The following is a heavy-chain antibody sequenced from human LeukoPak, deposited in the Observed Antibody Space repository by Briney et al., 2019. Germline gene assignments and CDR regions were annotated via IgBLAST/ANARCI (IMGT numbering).Heavy chain of an antibody. V-gene: IGHV4-39*07. CDR1: GGSTSNSSYY. Sequence: SETLSLTCTVSGGSTSNSSYYWGWIRQPPGKGLEWIGTIYYTGGTYYNPSLKSRVTISVDTSKNQFSLKLSSVTAADTAVYYCARADRGDLDYWGQGTLVTVSS. D-gene: IGHD3-16*01. CDR2: IYYTGGT. J-gene: IGHJ4*02. CDR3: ARADRGDLDY.